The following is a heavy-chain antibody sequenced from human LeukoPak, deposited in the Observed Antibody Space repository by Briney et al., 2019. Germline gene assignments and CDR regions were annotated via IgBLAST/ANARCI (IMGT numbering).Heavy chain of an antibody. CDR2: ISAYNGNT. J-gene: IGHJ4*02. Sequence: ASVKVSCKASGYTFTGYYIHWVRQAPGQGLEWMGWISAYNGNTNYAQKLQGRVTMTTDTSTSTAYMELRSLRSDDTAVYYCARETTGVVPAANFDYWGQGTLVTVSS. D-gene: IGHD2-2*01. CDR1: GYTFTGYY. V-gene: IGHV1-18*04. CDR3: ARETTGVVPAANFDY.